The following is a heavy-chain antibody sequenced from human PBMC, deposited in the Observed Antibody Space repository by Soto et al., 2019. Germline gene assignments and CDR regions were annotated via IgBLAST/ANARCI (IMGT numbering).Heavy chain of an antibody. V-gene: IGHV4-38-2*01. CDR1: GYPISSGYY. CDR2: ISHSGTT. D-gene: IGHD2-21*02. J-gene: IGHJ5*02. Sequence: TLSLTCAVSGYPISSGYYWGWIRQPPGRGLEWIGSISHSGTTYYNPSLRSRVTISIDTSNNQFSLKLSSVTAADTAVYYCARASGGNSGWGRWSDPWGQGTLVTVSS. CDR3: ARASGGNSGWGRWSDP.